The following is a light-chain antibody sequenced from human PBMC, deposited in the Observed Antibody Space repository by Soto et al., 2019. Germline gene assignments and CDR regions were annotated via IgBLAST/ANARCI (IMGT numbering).Light chain of an antibody. V-gene: IGKV1-5*01. CDR2: DAS. Sequence: DIQMTQSPSTLSAPVGDRVTITSRASQSISSWLAWYQQKPGKAPKLLIYDASSLESGVPSRFSGSGSGTEFTLTISSLQPDDFATYYCQQYNSYSWTFGQGTKVDIK. CDR3: QQYNSYSWT. J-gene: IGKJ1*01. CDR1: QSISSW.